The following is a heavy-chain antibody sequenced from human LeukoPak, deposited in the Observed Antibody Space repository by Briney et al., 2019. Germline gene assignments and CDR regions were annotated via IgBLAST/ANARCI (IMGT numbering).Heavy chain of an antibody. J-gene: IGHJ4*02. Sequence: ASVKVSCKASGYTFTSYYMHWVRQAPGQGLEWMGIINPSGGSTSYAQKFQGRVTMTRDMSTSTAYMELSSLRSEDTAVYYCATWYYYDNSDYYLADYWGQGTLVTVSS. CDR3: ATWYYYDNSDYYLADY. CDR2: INPSGGST. CDR1: GYTFTSYY. D-gene: IGHD3-22*01. V-gene: IGHV1-46*01.